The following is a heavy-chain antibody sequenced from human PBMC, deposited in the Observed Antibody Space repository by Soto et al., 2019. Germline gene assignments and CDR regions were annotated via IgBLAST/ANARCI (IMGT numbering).Heavy chain of an antibody. J-gene: IGHJ6*02. CDR3: ARGGPYSNYAEYYHYYGMDV. CDR1: GGSFSGYY. Sequence: SETLSLTCAVYGGSFSGYYWSWIRQPPGKGLEWIGEINHSGSTNYNPSLKSRVTISVDTSKNQFSLKLSSVTAADTAVYYCARGGPYSNYAEYYHYYGMDVWGQGTTVTVSS. D-gene: IGHD4-4*01. V-gene: IGHV4-34*01. CDR2: INHSGST.